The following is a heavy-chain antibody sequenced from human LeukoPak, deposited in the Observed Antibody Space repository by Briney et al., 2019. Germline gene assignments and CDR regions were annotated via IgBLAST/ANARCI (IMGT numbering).Heavy chain of an antibody. Sequence: PSETLSLTCAVYGGSFSNYCWSWIRQPPGKGLEWIGEINHSGSTNYNPSLKSRVTISVDTSKNQFSLKLSSVTAADTAVYYCASVRDWGQGTLVTVSS. V-gene: IGHV4-34*01. CDR1: GGSFSNYC. CDR2: INHSGST. CDR3: ASVRD. J-gene: IGHJ4*02.